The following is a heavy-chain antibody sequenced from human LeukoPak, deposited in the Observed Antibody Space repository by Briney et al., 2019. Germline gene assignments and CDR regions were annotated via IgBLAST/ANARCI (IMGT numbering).Heavy chain of an antibody. CDR1: GFTFSSYA. CDR2: ISYDGSNK. D-gene: IGHD2-15*01. Sequence: GGSLRLSCAASGFTFSSYAMHWVRQAPGKGLEWVAVISYDGSNKYYADSVKGRFTISRDNSKNTLYLQMNSLRAEGTAVYYCARDAFLCSGGSCYFYYYYYGMDVWGQGTTVTVSS. J-gene: IGHJ6*02. V-gene: IGHV3-30-3*01. CDR3: ARDAFLCSGGSCYFYYYYYGMDV.